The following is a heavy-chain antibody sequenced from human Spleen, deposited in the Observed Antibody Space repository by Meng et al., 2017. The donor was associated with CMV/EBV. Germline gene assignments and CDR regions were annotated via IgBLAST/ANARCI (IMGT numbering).Heavy chain of an antibody. CDR2: ISSSSSYR. J-gene: IGHJ4*02. D-gene: IGHD2-2*01. Sequence: GGSLRLSCVASGFSLSSHSMNWVRQGPGNRLEWVSSISSSSSYRYYADSVKGRFTTSRDNARNSLYLQMNSLRAEDTAIYYCAVNWDIVVGPPVGPPPDYWGQGTLVTVSS. CDR1: GFSLSSHS. CDR3: AVNWDIVVGPPVGPPPDY. V-gene: IGHV3-21*01.